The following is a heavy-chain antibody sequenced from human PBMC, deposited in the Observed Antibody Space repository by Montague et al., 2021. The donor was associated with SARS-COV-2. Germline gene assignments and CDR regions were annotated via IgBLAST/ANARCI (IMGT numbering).Heavy chain of an antibody. J-gene: IGHJ5*02. Sequence: SETLSLTCAVYGGSLSGYYWSWIRQPPGEGLEWIAEISHSGSTSYNPSLKSRVTISVDTSKNQFSLKLSSVTAADTAVYYCARRPYYYDSSGQFDPWGQGVLVTVSS. CDR1: GGSLSGYY. CDR2: ISHSGST. V-gene: IGHV4-34*01. CDR3: ARRPYYYDSSGQFDP. D-gene: IGHD3-22*01.